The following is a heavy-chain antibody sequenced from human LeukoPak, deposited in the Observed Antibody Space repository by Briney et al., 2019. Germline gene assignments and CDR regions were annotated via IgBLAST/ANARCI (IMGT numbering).Heavy chain of an antibody. V-gene: IGHV3-30*02. Sequence: GGSLRLSCAASGFTFSSYAMSWVRQAPGKGLEWVAFILYDGRNKYYAGSVKGRFTISRDNSNNTLYLQMNSLRAEDTAVYYCAKHRGYCSGGSCYSFHYWGQGTLVTVSS. D-gene: IGHD2-15*01. J-gene: IGHJ4*02. CDR3: AKHRGYCSGGSCYSFHY. CDR2: ILYDGRNK. CDR1: GFTFSSYA.